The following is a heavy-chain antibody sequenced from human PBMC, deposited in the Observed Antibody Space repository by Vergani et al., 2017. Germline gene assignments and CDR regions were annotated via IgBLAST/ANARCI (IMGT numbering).Heavy chain of an antibody. D-gene: IGHD6-25*01. Sequence: QVQLQESGPGVVKPSQTLSLTCAVSGGSISSGDHCWTWIRQRPGKGLEWIGYIFYSGTTYDNPSFRSRFTISVDTSQNQFSLKLRSVTAADTAVYYCARVDTQVPATSHFYYMDVWGKGTTVVVSS. V-gene: IGHV4-31*11. CDR2: IFYSGTT. J-gene: IGHJ6*03. CDR3: ARVDTQVPATSHFYYMDV. CDR1: GGSISSGDHC.